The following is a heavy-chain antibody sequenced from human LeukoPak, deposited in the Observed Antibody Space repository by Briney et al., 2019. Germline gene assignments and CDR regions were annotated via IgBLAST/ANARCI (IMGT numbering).Heavy chain of an antibody. CDR1: GGSISSYY. CDR3: ARYSSGLLDY. D-gene: IGHD6-19*01. J-gene: IGHJ4*02. Sequence: SETLSLTCTVSGGSISSYYWSWIRQPPGKGLEWIGYIYYSGSTNYNPSLKSRVTISVDTSKNQFSLKLSSVTAAHTAVYYCARYSSGLLDYWGQGTLVTVSS. CDR2: IYYSGST. V-gene: IGHV4-59*01.